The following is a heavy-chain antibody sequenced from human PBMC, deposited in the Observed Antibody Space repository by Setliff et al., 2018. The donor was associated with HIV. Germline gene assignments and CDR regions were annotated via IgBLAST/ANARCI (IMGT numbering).Heavy chain of an antibody. Sequence: ASVKVSCKASGGTFSSYAISWVRQAPGQGLEWMGIINPSGGSTSYAQKFQGRVTMTRDTSTSTVYMELSSLRSEDTAVYYCARDNLPYSSGSDVYYYGMDVWGQGTTVTVSS. CDR1: GGTFSSYA. D-gene: IGHD6-19*01. CDR2: INPSGGST. CDR3: ARDNLPYSSGSDVYYYGMDV. J-gene: IGHJ6*02. V-gene: IGHV1-46*01.